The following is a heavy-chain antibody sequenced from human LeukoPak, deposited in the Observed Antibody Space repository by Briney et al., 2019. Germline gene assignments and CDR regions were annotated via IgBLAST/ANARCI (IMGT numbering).Heavy chain of an antibody. V-gene: IGHV1-18*01. Sequence: GASVKVSCKASGYTFTSYGISWVRQAPGQGLEWMGWISAYNGNTNYAQKLQGRVTMTTDTSTSTAYMELRSLRSDDTAVYYCARGSRVGAKAYYFDYWGQGTPVTVSS. J-gene: IGHJ4*02. CDR3: ARGSRVGAKAYYFDY. CDR2: ISAYNGNT. CDR1: GYTFTSYG. D-gene: IGHD1-26*01.